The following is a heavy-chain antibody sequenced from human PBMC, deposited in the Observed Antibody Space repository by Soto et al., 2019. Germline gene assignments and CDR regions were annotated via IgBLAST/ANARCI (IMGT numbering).Heavy chain of an antibody. D-gene: IGHD2-8*02. V-gene: IGHV4-34*01. CDR3: ARDKITGLFDY. J-gene: IGHJ4*02. Sequence: QVQLQQWGAGLLKPSETLSLTCAVYGGSFSGYYWTWIRQPPGTGLEWIGEINHRGSTNYNPSLKSRVTISVDTSKIQFSLKLTSVTAADTAVYYFARDKITGLFDYWGQGTLVTVSS. CDR1: GGSFSGYY. CDR2: INHRGST.